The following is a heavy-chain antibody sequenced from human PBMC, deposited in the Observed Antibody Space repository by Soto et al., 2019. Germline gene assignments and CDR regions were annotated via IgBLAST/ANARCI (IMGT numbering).Heavy chain of an antibody. J-gene: IGHJ6*02. CDR2: NYYSGST. D-gene: IGHD7-27*01. V-gene: IGHV4-31*03. CDR3: ARTPNRGLDYGMDV. CDR1: GGPISSGGYY. Sequence: QVQLQESGPGLVKPSQTLSLTCTVSGGPISSGGYYWSWIRQHPGKGLAWNGYNYYSGSTYYNPSLKSRVTISVDTSKNQFSLKLSSVTAADTAVYYCARTPNRGLDYGMDVWGQGTTVTVSS.